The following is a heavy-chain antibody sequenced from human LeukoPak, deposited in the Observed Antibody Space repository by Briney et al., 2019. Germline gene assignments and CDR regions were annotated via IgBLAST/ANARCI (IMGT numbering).Heavy chain of an antibody. D-gene: IGHD6-13*01. CDR1: GGSISSSSYY. CDR3: ARGLGKSSWYAAVAGTFDY. V-gene: IGHV4-39*07. Sequence: PSETLSLTCTISGGSISSSSYYWGWIRQPPGKGLEWIGEINHSGSTNYNPSLKSRVTISVDTSKNQFSLKLSSVTAADAAVYYCARGLGKSSWYAAVAGTFDYWGQGTLVTVSS. CDR2: INHSGST. J-gene: IGHJ4*02.